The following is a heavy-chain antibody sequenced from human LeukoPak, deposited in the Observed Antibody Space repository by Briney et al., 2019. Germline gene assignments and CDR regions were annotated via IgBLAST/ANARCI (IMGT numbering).Heavy chain of an antibody. V-gene: IGHV4-39*07. D-gene: IGHD3-10*01. CDR2: IYHSGST. Sequence: SETLSLTCTVSGGSIGSSSYYWGWIRQPPGKGLEWIGEIYHSGSTNYNPSLKSRVTISVDKSKNQFSLKLSSVTAADTAVYYCARAYYGSPYYFDYWGQGTLVTVSS. CDR1: GGSIGSSSYY. J-gene: IGHJ4*02. CDR3: ARAYYGSPYYFDY.